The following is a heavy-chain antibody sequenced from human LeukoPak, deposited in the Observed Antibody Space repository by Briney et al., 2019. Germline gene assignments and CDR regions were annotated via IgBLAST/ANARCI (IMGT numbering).Heavy chain of an antibody. V-gene: IGHV5-51*01. Sequence: GESLKISCKGSGYSFTSYWIGWVRQMPGKGLEWMGIIYPGDSDTRYSPSFQGQVTISADKSISTAYLQWSSLKASDTAMYYCARVSGIAAAGQPTNWFNPWGQGTLVTVSS. CDR2: IYPGDSDT. J-gene: IGHJ5*02. D-gene: IGHD6-13*01. CDR3: ARVSGIAAAGQPTNWFNP. CDR1: GYSFTSYW.